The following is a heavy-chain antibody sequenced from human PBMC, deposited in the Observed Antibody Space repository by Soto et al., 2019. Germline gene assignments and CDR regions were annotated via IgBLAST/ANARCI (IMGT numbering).Heavy chain of an antibody. CDR1: GYTFTGHY. CDR3: GRGRSGELGVFY. D-gene: IGHD7-27*01. Sequence: QVKLMQSGAEVKKSGASVKVSCKASGYTFTGHYIHWVRQAPGQGPEWVGEIGPDRGDTRYAEKFHGRVTMTRDTSITTVYMELSNLSPDDTAVYYCGRGRSGELGVFYWGQGTLVTV. CDR2: IGPDRGDT. J-gene: IGHJ4*02. V-gene: IGHV1-2*02.